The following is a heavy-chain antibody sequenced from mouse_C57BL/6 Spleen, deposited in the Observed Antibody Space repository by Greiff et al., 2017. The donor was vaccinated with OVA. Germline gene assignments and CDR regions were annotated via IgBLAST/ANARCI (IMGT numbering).Heavy chain of an antibody. CDR3: ARPFTTVVANYYAMDY. J-gene: IGHJ4*01. V-gene: IGHV2-2*01. CDR1: GFSLTSYG. D-gene: IGHD1-1*01. Sequence: QVQLKQSGPGLVQPSQSLSITCTVSGFSLTSYGVHWVRQSPGKGLEWLGVIWSGGSTDYNAAFISRLSISKDNSTRQVFFKMNSLQADDTAIYYCARPFTTVVANYYAMDYWGQGTSVTVSS. CDR2: IWSGGST.